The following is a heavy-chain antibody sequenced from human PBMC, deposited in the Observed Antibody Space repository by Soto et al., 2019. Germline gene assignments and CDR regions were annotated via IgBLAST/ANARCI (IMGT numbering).Heavy chain of an antibody. CDR3: VKDNVHAYAF. Sequence: QVRLVQSGAEVRKPGSSVTVSCKASGATFRSFAFTWVRQAPGGGLEWVGGITPLFGTTNYAERLQGRVTITADESTSTVSLEVSSLTSEDSAVYFCVKDNVHAYAFWGQGTLVTVSS. CDR1: GATFRSFA. J-gene: IGHJ1*01. D-gene: IGHD2-2*01. CDR2: ITPLFGTT. V-gene: IGHV1-69*01.